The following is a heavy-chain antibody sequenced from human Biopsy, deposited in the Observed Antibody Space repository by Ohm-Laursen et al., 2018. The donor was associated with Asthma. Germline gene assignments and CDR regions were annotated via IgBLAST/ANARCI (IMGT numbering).Heavy chain of an antibody. CDR3: ARGPEYVRSSGALDY. CDR1: GGTFSSNS. J-gene: IGHJ4*02. CDR2: IIPIFGPT. Sequence: SSVKVSCKASGGTFSSNSINWVRQAPGQGLEWMGRIIPIFGPTNYAQKFQGRVTISADDSTSTAYMELSSLSSEDTALYYCARGPEYVRSSGALDYWGQGALVTVSS. D-gene: IGHD2-2*01. V-gene: IGHV1-69*15.